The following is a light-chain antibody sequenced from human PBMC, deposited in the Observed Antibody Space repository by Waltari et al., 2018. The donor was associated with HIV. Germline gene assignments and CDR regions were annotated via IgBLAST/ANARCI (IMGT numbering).Light chain of an antibody. CDR1: QVINNY. J-gene: IGKJ1*01. Sequence: DIQMTQSPSSLSASVGDRVTITCRASQVINNYLDWYQQKPGKVPKLLIYAASTWQSGVPSRFSGSGSGTDFTLTISSLQPEDVATYYCQKYNSAPPAFGQGTKVEIK. CDR3: QKYNSAPPA. CDR2: AAS. V-gene: IGKV1-27*01.